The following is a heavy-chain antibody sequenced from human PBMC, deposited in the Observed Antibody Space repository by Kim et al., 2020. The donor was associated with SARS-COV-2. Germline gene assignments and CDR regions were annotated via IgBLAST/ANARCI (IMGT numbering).Heavy chain of an antibody. CDR1: GGSFSGYY. D-gene: IGHD6-19*01. CDR2: INHSGST. V-gene: IGHV4-34*01. Sequence: SETLSLTCAVYGGSFSGYYWSWIRQPPGKGLEWIGEINHSGSTNYNPSLKSRVTISVDTSKNQFSLKLSSVTAADTAVYYCARGRLKWLAGYYYYYGMDVWGQGTTVTVSS. CDR3: ARGRLKWLAGYYYYYGMDV. J-gene: IGHJ6*02.